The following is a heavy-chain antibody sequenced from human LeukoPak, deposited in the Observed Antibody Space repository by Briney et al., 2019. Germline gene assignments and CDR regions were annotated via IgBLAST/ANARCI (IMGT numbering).Heavy chain of an antibody. D-gene: IGHD3-22*01. CDR1: GGSFSGYY. J-gene: IGHJ4*02. V-gene: IGHV4-34*01. CDR3: ARLGDSGGYSFDY. CDR2: INHSGST. Sequence: ASETLSLTCAVYGGSFSGYYWSWIRQPPGKGLEWIGEINHSGSTNYNPSLKSRVTISVDTSKNQLSLKLTSVSAADTAVYYCARLGDSGGYSFDYWGQGTLVTVSS.